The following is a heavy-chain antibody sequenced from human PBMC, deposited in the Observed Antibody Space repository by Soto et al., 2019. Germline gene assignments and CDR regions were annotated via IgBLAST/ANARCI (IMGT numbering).Heavy chain of an antibody. J-gene: IGHJ4*02. D-gene: IGHD6-13*01. CDR2: ISPLFSTT. CDR1: GDLFNNHA. V-gene: IGHV1-69*01. CDR3: AASSARAAAGYFKF. Sequence: QVQLVQSGAEVKEPGSSVKVSCKDSGDLFNNHAFNWVRQAPGQGLEWMGRISPLFSTTNYAQKFQGRVTIGADELTTIVYLEVNNLESDDTAMYYCAASSARAAAGYFKFWGRGTLVTVSP.